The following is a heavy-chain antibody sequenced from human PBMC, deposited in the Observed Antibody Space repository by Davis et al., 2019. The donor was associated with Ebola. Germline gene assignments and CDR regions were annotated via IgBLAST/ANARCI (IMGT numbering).Heavy chain of an antibody. CDR1: GGTFSNYA. V-gene: IGHV1-69*13. Sequence: SVKVSCKASGGTFSNYAINWVRQAPGQGLEWMGGIIPIFGTPNYAQKFQGRVTITADESTSTVYMELSSLRSEDTAVYYCARDGAVTFGMDVWGQGTTVTVSS. CDR2: IIPIFGTP. D-gene: IGHD4-17*01. J-gene: IGHJ6*02. CDR3: ARDGAVTFGMDV.